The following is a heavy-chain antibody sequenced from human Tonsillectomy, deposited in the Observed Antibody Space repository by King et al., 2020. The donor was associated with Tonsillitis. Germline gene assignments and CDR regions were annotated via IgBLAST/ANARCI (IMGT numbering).Heavy chain of an antibody. D-gene: IGHD4-11*01. CDR1: GFTFDDYA. Sequence: VQLVESGGGVVQPGGSLRLSCAASGFTFDDYAIHWVRQAPERGLEWVSLISGDGVSTFFADSVKGRFTISRDNSENSLYLEMDSLRTDDTALYYCAKEVSVTVGGGAFDIWGQGTMVTVSS. CDR2: ISGDGVST. CDR3: AKEVSVTVGGGAFDI. V-gene: IGHV3-43*02. J-gene: IGHJ3*02.